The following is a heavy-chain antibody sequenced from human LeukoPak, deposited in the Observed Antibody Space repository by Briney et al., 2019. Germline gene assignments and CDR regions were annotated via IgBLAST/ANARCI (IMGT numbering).Heavy chain of an antibody. Sequence: GGSLRLSCSASGFTFNKYVMHWVRQAPDKGLEYVSGVSNNGESTYYADSVKGRFTISRDNSKNTLYLQMSSLRPEDTAAYYCVKGEVRGYKKRGVDYWGQGTLVTVSS. V-gene: IGHV3-64D*06. CDR3: VKGEVRGYKKRGVDY. D-gene: IGHD5-18*01. J-gene: IGHJ4*02. CDR1: GFTFNKYV. CDR2: VSNNGEST.